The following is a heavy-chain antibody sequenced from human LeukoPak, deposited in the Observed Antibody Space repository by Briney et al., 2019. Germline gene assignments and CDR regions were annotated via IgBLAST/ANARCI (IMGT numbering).Heavy chain of an antibody. D-gene: IGHD6-13*01. V-gene: IGHV3-30*02. Sequence: GGSLRLSCAASGFTFGSYGMHWVRQAPGKGLEWVAFIRYDGSNKYYADSVKGRFTISRDNSKNTLYLQMNSLRAEDTAVYYCARDRDGRGHLYSSSLYYFDYWGQGTLVTVSS. J-gene: IGHJ4*02. CDR1: GFTFGSYG. CDR2: IRYDGSNK. CDR3: ARDRDGRGHLYSSSLYYFDY.